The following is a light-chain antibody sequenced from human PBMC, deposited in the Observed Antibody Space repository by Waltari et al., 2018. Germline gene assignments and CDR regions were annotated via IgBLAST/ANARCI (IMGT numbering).Light chain of an antibody. J-gene: IGLJ2*01. CDR2: DVT. CDR3: SSYTTGVV. V-gene: IGLV2-14*03. CDR1: SSDVGDYDF. Sequence: QSALTQPASVSGSPGQSITLSCTGTSSDVGDYDFVAWYQQHPDKAPKLNINDVTNRPSGVSNRFSGSKSGNTASLTISGLQADDEADYYCSSYTTGVVFGGGTKLTVL.